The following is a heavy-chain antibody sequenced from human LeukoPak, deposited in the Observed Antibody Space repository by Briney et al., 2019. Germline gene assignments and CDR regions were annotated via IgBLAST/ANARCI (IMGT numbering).Heavy chain of an antibody. D-gene: IGHD3-22*01. CDR1: GYTFSSYY. CDR3: ARVRRYDSSGYSLDY. J-gene: IGHJ4*02. CDR2: INPSGGST. V-gene: IGHV1-46*01. Sequence: ASVTVSCKASGYTFSSYYMHWVRQAPGQGIEWMGRINPSGGSTNCAQKFQGRVTMTRDTSTRTVYMELSSVRSEDTAVYYCARVRRYDSSGYSLDYWGRGTLVTVSS.